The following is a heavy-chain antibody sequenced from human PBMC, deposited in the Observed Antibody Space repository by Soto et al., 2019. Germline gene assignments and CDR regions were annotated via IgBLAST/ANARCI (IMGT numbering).Heavy chain of an antibody. J-gene: IGHJ4*02. V-gene: IGHV3-74*01. CDR3: ARDWSYALNY. D-gene: IGHD3-16*01. CDR2: INSDGTDT. CDR1: GFTFSISW. Sequence: PGGSLRLSCAASGFTFSISWMHWVRQAPGKGLVWVSHINSDGTDTNYADSVKGRFTISRDNAKNTVYLQMNSLRAEDTAVYYCARDWSYALNYWGQGSLVTVSS.